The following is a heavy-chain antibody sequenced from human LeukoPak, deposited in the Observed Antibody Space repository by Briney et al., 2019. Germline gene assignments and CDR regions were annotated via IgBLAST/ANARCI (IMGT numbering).Heavy chain of an antibody. CDR2: IYHSGST. V-gene: IGHV4-4*02. CDR1: GGSISSSNW. Sequence: SETLSLTCAVSGGSISSSNWWSWVRQPPGKGLEWIGEIYHSGSTNYNPSLKSRVTISVDKSKNQFSLKLSSVTAADTAVYYCAIDGGIAAAGSYLDYWGQGTLVTVSS. D-gene: IGHD6-13*01. CDR3: AIDGGIAAAGSYLDY. J-gene: IGHJ4*02.